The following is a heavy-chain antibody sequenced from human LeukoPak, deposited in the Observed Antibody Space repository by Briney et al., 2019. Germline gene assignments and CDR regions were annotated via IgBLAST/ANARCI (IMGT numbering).Heavy chain of an antibody. CDR2: INSDGSST. V-gene: IGHV3-74*01. D-gene: IGHD5-18*01. Sequence: GGSLRLSCAASGXTFSSYWLHWVRQAPGKGLVWVSRINSDGSSTSYADSVKGRFTISRDNAKNTLYLQMNSLRAEDTAVYYCGNLDTPMGYWGQGTLVTVSS. CDR1: GXTFSSYW. J-gene: IGHJ4*02. CDR3: GNLDTPMGY.